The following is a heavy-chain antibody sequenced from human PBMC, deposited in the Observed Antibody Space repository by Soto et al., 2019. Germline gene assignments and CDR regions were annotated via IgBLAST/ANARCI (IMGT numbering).Heavy chain of an antibody. Sequence: ASVKVSCKASGYTFTSYAMHWVRQAPGQRLEWMGWINAGNGNTKYSQKFQGRVTITRDTSASTAYMELSSLRSEDTAVYYCARERADYDILTGYYWGNFDYWGQGTLVTVSS. CDR3: ARERADYDILTGYYWGNFDY. D-gene: IGHD3-9*01. J-gene: IGHJ4*02. CDR1: GYTFTSYA. V-gene: IGHV1-3*01. CDR2: INAGNGNT.